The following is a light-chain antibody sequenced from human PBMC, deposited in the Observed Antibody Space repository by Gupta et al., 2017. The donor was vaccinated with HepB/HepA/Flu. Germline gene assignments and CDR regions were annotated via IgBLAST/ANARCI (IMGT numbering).Light chain of an antibody. Sequence: QSALTQPASVSGSPGQSITISCTGTRSDVGGYNYVSWYQQHPGKAPKLMIYDVSNRPSGVSNRFSGSKSGNTASLTISGLQAEDEADYYCSSYTSSSTHWVFGGGTKLTVL. V-gene: IGLV2-14*03. CDR1: RSDVGGYNY. CDR2: DVS. CDR3: SSYTSSSTHWV. J-gene: IGLJ3*02.